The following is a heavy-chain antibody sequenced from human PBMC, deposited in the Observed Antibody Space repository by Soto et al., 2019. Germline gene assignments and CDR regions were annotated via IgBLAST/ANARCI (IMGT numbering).Heavy chain of an antibody. J-gene: IGHJ4*02. CDR2: INKDGSQK. V-gene: IGHV3-7*03. Sequence: GSLTLSCAASGFTLSNYWMTWVRQAPGKGLEWVANINKDGSQKNYVDSVKGRFTIARDNGQNSLSLQMNSLRVEDTAVYYCVRELGLAYWGQGALVTVSS. D-gene: IGHD7-27*01. CDR1: GFTLSNYW. CDR3: VRELGLAY.